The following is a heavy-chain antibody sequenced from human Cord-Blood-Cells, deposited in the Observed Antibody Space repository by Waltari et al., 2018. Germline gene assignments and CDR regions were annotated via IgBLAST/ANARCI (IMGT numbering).Heavy chain of an antibody. CDR1: GGSISSYY. D-gene: IGHD3-22*01. Sequence: QVQLQESGPGLVTPAETLSLTCTVSGGSISSYYWSWLRQPPGKGLEWIGYIYYSGSTNYNPSLKSRVTISVDTSKNQFSLKLSSVTAADTAVYYCASQYYYDSSGYFWFDPWGQGTLVTVSS. CDR3: ASQYYYDSSGYFWFDP. CDR2: IYYSGST. V-gene: IGHV4-59*01. J-gene: IGHJ5*02.